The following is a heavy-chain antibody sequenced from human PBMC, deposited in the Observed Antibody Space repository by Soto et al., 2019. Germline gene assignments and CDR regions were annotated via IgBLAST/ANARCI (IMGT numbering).Heavy chain of an antibody. CDR1: GGSISSGDYY. Sequence: PSETLSLTCTVSGGSISSGDYYWSWIRQPPGKGLEWIGYIYYSGSTYYNPSLKSRVTISVDTSKNQFSLKLSSVTAADTAVYYWARVRVNIAVAGTLDYWGQGTLVTAPQ. J-gene: IGHJ4*02. D-gene: IGHD6-19*01. CDR3: ARVRVNIAVAGTLDY. CDR2: IYYSGST. V-gene: IGHV4-30-4*01.